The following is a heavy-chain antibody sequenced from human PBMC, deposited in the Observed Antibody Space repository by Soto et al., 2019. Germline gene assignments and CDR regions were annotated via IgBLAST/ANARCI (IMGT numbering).Heavy chain of an antibody. Sequence: QVQLVESGGGVVQPGGSLRLSCAASGFNFGSYDMHWVRRAPGKGLEQVAVTSNDGGIKNYGDSVKGRFAISRDNSKNTLYLQMNSLRPEDTAVYYCLKPGGIGTTWSWFDSWGQGTLVTVSS. J-gene: IGHJ5*01. D-gene: IGHD1-7*01. CDR3: LKPGGIGTTWSWFDS. CDR1: GFNFGSYD. V-gene: IGHV3-30*18. CDR2: TSNDGGIK.